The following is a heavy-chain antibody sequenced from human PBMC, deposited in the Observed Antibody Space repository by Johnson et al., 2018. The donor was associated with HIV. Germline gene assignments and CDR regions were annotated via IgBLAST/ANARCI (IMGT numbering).Heavy chain of an antibody. J-gene: IGHJ3*02. CDR1: GFTFSEYY. D-gene: IGHD6-19*01. Sequence: QVQLVESGGGVVQPGRSLRLSCAASGFTFSEYYMSWVRQSPGKGLEWVSYISSSGNTIYYADSVKGRFTISRYNSKNSLYLQMNSLRAEDTAVYYCANIAVVYAFDIWGQGTMVTVSS. CDR3: ANIAVVYAFDI. CDR2: ISSSGNTI. V-gene: IGHV3-11*04.